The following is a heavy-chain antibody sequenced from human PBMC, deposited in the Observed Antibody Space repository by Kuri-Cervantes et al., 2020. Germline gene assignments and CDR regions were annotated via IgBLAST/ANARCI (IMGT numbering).Heavy chain of an antibody. Sequence: SLKISCAASGFTFDDYAMHWVRQAPGKGLEWVSGISWNSGSIGYADSVKGRFTISRDNAKNSLYLQMNSLRAEDTAVYYCAKDTLIIAVAGTGFDYWGQGALVTVSS. V-gene: IGHV3-9*01. CDR2: ISWNSGSI. J-gene: IGHJ4*02. D-gene: IGHD6-19*01. CDR1: GFTFDDYA. CDR3: AKDTLIIAVAGTGFDY.